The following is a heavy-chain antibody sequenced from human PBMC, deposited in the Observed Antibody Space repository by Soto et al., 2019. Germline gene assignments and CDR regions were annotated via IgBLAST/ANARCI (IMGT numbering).Heavy chain of an antibody. CDR1: GFTFISSA. D-gene: IGHD6-19*01. CDR3: AADGKQWLVNFDY. CDR2: IVVGSGNT. Sequence: SVKVSCKASGFTFISSAVQWVRQARGQRLEWIGWIVVGSGNTNYAQKFQERVTITRDMSTSTAYMELSSLRSEDTAVYYCAADGKQWLVNFDYWGQGTLVTVSS. V-gene: IGHV1-58*01. J-gene: IGHJ4*02.